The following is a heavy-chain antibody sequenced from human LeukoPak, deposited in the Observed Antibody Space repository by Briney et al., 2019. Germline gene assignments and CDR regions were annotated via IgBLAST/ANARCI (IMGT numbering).Heavy chain of an antibody. J-gene: IGHJ4*02. CDR1: GHTFSSYY. CDR3: ARDHLGGFAYYFDY. Sequence: ASVKVSCKASGHTFSSYYMHWVRQAPGQGLEWMGIINPSGGSTSYAQKFQGRVTMTRDMSTSTVYMELSSLRSEDTAVYYCARDHLGGFAYYFDYWGQGTLVTVSS. V-gene: IGHV1-46*01. CDR2: INPSGGST.